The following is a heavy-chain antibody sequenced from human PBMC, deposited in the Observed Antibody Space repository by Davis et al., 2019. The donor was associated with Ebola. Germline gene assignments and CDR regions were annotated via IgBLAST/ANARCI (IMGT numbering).Heavy chain of an antibody. Sequence: ASVQVSCKASGYTFTSYYMHWVRQAPGQGLEWMGLINPSGGSTTYAQKFQGRVTMTRDTSTSTVYMDLNSLRSEDTAVYFCARDRVPARPFDYWGQGTLVTVSS. CDR2: INPSGGST. D-gene: IGHD6-6*01. CDR1: GYTFTSYY. CDR3: ARDRVPARPFDY. J-gene: IGHJ4*02. V-gene: IGHV1-46*01.